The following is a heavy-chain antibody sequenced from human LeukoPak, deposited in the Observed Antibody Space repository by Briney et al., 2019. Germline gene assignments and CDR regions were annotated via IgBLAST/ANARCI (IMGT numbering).Heavy chain of an antibody. CDR3: ARETYSSSSSFDY. CDR1: GCTFTSYA. V-gene: IGHV1-3*01. CDR2: INAGNGNT. J-gene: IGHJ4*02. Sequence: GASVKVSCKTSGCTFTSYAMHWVRQAPGQRLEWMGWINAGNGNTKYSQKFQGRVTITRDTSASTAYMELSSLRSEDTAVYYCARETYSSSSSFDYWSQGTLVTVSS. D-gene: IGHD6-6*01.